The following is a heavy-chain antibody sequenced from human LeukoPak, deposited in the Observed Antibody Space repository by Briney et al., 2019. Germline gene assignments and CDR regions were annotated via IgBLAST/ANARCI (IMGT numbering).Heavy chain of an antibody. Sequence: GGSLRLSRAASGFTFSDYYMSWIRQAPGKGLEWVSYISSSGSTIYYADSVKGRFTISRDNAKNSLYLQMNSLRAEDTAVYYCARYYYDSSGYYMGGDYWGQGTLVTVSS. CDR1: GFTFSDYY. CDR3: ARYYYDSSGYYMGGDY. V-gene: IGHV3-11*01. J-gene: IGHJ4*02. CDR2: ISSSGSTI. D-gene: IGHD3-22*01.